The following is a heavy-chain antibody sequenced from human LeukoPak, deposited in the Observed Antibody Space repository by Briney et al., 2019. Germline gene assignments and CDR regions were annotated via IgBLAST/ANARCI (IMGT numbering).Heavy chain of an antibody. CDR3: ARSVRGGKQTNFDY. Sequence: KPSETLSLTWTVAGGSISSYYWSWIRQPPGKGLEWIGYIYTSGSTNYNPSLKSRVTISVDTSKNQFSLKLSSVTAADTAVYYCARSVRGGKQTNFDYWGQGTLVTVSS. CDR1: GGSISSYY. D-gene: IGHD3-10*01. CDR2: IYTSGST. V-gene: IGHV4-4*09. J-gene: IGHJ4*02.